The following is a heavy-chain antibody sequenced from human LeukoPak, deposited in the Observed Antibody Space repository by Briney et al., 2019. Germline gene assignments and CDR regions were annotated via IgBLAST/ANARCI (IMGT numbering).Heavy chain of an antibody. CDR2: VYYSGNT. V-gene: IGHV4-59*01. Sequence: PSETLSLTRTVSGGSISTYYWSWIRQPPGKRLEWIGYVYYSGNTNYNPSLQSRVTISVDTSKNQFSLNLNSVTAADTALYYCARVGTFAFDIWGQGTMVTVSS. J-gene: IGHJ3*02. CDR3: ARVGTFAFDI. CDR1: GGSISTYY. D-gene: IGHD1-14*01.